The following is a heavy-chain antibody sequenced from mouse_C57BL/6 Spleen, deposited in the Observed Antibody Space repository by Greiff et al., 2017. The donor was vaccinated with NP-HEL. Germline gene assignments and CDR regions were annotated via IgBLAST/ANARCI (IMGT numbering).Heavy chain of an antibody. V-gene: IGHV1-81*01. J-gene: IGHJ2*01. Sequence: VQLQQSGAELARPGASVKLSCKASGYTFTSYGISWVKQRTGQGLEWIGEIYPRSGNTYYNEKFKGKATLTADKSSSTAYMELRSLTSEDSAVYFCARDGVSVRYYFLDYWGQGTTLTVSS. CDR1: GYTFTSYG. CDR3: ARDGVSVRYYFLDY. CDR2: IYPRSGNT. D-gene: IGHD1-1*01.